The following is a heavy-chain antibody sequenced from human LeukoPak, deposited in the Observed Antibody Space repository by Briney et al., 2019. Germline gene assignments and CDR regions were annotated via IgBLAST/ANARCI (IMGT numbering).Heavy chain of an antibody. V-gene: IGHV3-74*01. CDR2: INSDGRTI. D-gene: IGHD5-18*01. CDR1: GFTFDDYG. J-gene: IGHJ4*02. CDR3: ARESGAGYSYGYDY. Sequence: PGGSLRLSCAASGFTFDDYGLSWVRQAPGKGLEWVSRINSDGRTISYADSVKGRFTISRDNAKNTLYLQMNSLRAEDTAVYSCARESGAGYSYGYDYWGQGTLVTVSS.